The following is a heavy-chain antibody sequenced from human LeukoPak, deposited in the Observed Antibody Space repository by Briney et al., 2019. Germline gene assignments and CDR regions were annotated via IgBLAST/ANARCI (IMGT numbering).Heavy chain of an antibody. CDR3: AIAYRSVREVGGY. Sequence: QPGGSLRLSCAASGFTFKNYWMYWVRQAPGKGLVWVSGVNTDGRDTSYADSVKGRFTISRDNAKNTLYLQMNSLRVEDTAVYYCAIAYRSVREVGGYWGQGTLVTVSS. CDR2: VNTDGRDT. CDR1: GFTFKNYW. D-gene: IGHD4-23*01. V-gene: IGHV3-74*01. J-gene: IGHJ4*02.